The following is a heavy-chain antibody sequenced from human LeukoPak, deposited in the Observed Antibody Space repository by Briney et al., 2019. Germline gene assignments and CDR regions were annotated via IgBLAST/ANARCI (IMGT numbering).Heavy chain of an antibody. V-gene: IGHV3-53*01. J-gene: IGHJ4*02. D-gene: IGHD3-16*02. CDR3: ARPFLVPSPYYFDY. Sequence: GGSLRLSCAASGFTVSSNYMSWVRQAPGKGLEWVSVIYSGGSTYYADSVKGRFTISRDNSKNTLYLQMNSLRAEDTAVYYCARPFLVPSPYYFDYWGQGPLVTVSS. CDR2: IYSGGST. CDR1: GFTVSSNY.